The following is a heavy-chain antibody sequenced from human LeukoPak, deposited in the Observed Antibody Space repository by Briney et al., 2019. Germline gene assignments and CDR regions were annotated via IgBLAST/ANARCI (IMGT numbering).Heavy chain of an antibody. D-gene: IGHD6-19*01. CDR2: FDPEDGET. CDR3: ATVATVAGTMGAFDI. J-gene: IGHJ3*02. CDR1: GYTLTELP. V-gene: IGHV1-24*01. Sequence: ASVKVSCKVSGYTLTELPMHWVRQAPGKGLEWMGGFDPEDGETIYAQKFQGRVTMTEDTSTDTAYMELSSLRSEDTAVYYCATVATVAGTMGAFDIWGQGTMVTVSS.